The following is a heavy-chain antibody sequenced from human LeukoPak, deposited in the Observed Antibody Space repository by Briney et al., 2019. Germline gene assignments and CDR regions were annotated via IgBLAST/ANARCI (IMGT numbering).Heavy chain of an antibody. V-gene: IGHV1-69*13. CDR1: GGTFSSYA. CDR3: AIPNYDIWTGPDLYYFDY. CDR2: IIPIFGTA. J-gene: IGHJ4*02. Sequence: SVKVSCTASGGTFSSYAISWVRQAPGQGLEWMGGIIPIFGTANYAQKFQGRVTITADESTSTAYMELSSLRSEDTAVYYCAIPNYDIWTGPDLYYFDYWGQGTLVTVSS. D-gene: IGHD3-9*01.